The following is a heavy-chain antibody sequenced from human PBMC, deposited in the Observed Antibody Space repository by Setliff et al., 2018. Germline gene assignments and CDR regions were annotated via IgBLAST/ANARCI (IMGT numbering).Heavy chain of an antibody. Sequence: GGSLRLSCTASGFTFGDYPMNWVCQAPGKGLEWVAFIRYDGSNKYYADSVKGRFTISRDNSKSTLYLQMNSLRAEDTAVYYCAKDQASLLLWFGEFGYWGQGTLVTVSS. CDR3: AKDQASLLLWFGEFGY. CDR1: GFTFGDYP. J-gene: IGHJ4*02. V-gene: IGHV3-30*02. CDR2: IRYDGSNK. D-gene: IGHD3-10*01.